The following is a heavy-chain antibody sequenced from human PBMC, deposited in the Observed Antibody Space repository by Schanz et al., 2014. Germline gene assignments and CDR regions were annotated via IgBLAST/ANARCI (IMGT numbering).Heavy chain of an antibody. CDR1: GGSIRNYY. V-gene: IGHV4-59*08. CDR3: ARLNYDSSGYPYYYGMDV. D-gene: IGHD3-22*01. Sequence: QVQLQESGPGLVKPSETLSLTCSVSGGSIRNYYWNWIRQPPGKGVEWIGYIHYSGSTNYNPSLESRVPMSVDPSKNQFPLNLSSVTAADTAVYYCARLNYDSSGYPYYYGMDVWGQGTTVTVSS. J-gene: IGHJ6*02. CDR2: IHYSGST.